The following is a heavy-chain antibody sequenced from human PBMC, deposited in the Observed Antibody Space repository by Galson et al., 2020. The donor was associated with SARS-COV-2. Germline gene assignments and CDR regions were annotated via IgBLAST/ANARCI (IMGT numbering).Heavy chain of an antibody. D-gene: IGHD3-22*01. CDR3: AREEDYYDSGGAFDD. Sequence: SETLSLTCTVSGGSISSSSYYWGWIRQPPGKGLEWIGSIYYSGSTYYNPSLKSRVTISVDTSKNQFSLKLSSVTAADTAVYYCAREEDYYDSGGAFDDWGQGTLVTVSS. J-gene: IGHJ4*02. CDR2: IYYSGST. CDR1: GGSISSSSYY. V-gene: IGHV4-39*07.